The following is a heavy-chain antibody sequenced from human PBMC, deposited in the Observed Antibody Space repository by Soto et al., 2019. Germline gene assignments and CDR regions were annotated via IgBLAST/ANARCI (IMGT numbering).Heavy chain of an antibody. V-gene: IGHV3-23*01. Sequence: GSLGLSVAASGFTFSSYAVSWVRQAAGKGLEWVSAISGSGGSTYYADSVKGRFTISRDNSKNTLYLQMNSLRAEDTAVYYCAKDLITMVRGVMSYYYGMDVWGQGTTVTVSS. CDR1: GFTFSSYA. CDR2: ISGSGGST. CDR3: AKDLITMVRGVMSYYYGMDV. J-gene: IGHJ6*02. D-gene: IGHD3-10*01.